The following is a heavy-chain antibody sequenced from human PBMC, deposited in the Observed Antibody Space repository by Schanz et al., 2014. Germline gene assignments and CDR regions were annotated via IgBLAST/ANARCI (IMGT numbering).Heavy chain of an antibody. V-gene: IGHV3-20*04. CDR1: GFGFDDYA. CDR2: INWNGGST. D-gene: IGHD3-16*02. Sequence: AQLVESGGGVVQPGRSLRLSCAASGFGFDDYAMSWVRQAPGKGLEWVSGINWNGGSTGYADSVKGRFTISRDNSRNTLYLQMSSLRAEDQAVDFWLKEGTGGSGYPRDPWGQGTLVTVSS. J-gene: IGHJ5*02. CDR3: LKEGTGGSGYPRDP.